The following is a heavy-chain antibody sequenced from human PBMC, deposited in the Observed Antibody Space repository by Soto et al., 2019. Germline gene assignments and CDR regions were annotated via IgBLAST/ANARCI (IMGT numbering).Heavy chain of an antibody. Sequence: ASVKVSCKVSGYTLTELSMHWVRQAPGKGLEWVGGFDPEDGETIYAQKFQGRVTMTGDTYTDTAYMELSSLRSEDTAVYYCATRSYDILTGYSEMGPDAFDIWGQGTMVTVSS. CDR2: FDPEDGET. D-gene: IGHD3-9*01. CDR1: GYTLTELS. V-gene: IGHV1-24*01. CDR3: ATRSYDILTGYSEMGPDAFDI. J-gene: IGHJ3*02.